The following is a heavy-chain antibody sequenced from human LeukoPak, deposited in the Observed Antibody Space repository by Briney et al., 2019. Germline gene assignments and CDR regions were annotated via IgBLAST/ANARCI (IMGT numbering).Heavy chain of an antibody. CDR1: GFIFSSYG. J-gene: IGHJ4*02. Sequence: EGSLRLSCAASGFIFSSYGMHWVRQAPGKGLEWVAVISYDGSNKYYADSVKGRFTISRDNSKNTLYLQMNSLRAEDTAVYYCAKDRSGSGGLDFDYWGQGTLVTVSS. CDR2: ISYDGSNK. CDR3: AKDRSGSGGLDFDY. D-gene: IGHD3-10*01. V-gene: IGHV3-30*18.